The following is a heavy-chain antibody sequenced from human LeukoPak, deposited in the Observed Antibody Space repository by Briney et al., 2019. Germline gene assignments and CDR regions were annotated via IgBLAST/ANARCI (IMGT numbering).Heavy chain of an antibody. Sequence: SETLSLTCTVSGGSISSYYWSWIRQPAGKGLEWIGRIYTSGSTNYNPSLKGRVTMSVDTSKNQFSLKLSSVTAADTAVYYCARDGWIQLWLGAFDIWGQGTMVTVSS. V-gene: IGHV4-4*07. J-gene: IGHJ3*02. CDR3: ARDGWIQLWLGAFDI. CDR2: IYTSGST. D-gene: IGHD5-18*01. CDR1: GGSISSYY.